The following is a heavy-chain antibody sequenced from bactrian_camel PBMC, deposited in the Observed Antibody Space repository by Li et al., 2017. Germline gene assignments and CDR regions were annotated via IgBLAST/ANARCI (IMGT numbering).Heavy chain of an antibody. CDR3: AAGDRSYGDTCRNKY. D-gene: IGHD6*01. J-gene: IGHJ4*01. V-gene: IGHV3S1*01. CDR2: IGTSGSST. CDR1: GSTAGGYC. Sequence: HVQLVESGGGSVQAGGSLKLSCAVFGSTAGGYCMGWFRQAPGKEREGVAAIGTSGSSTYYADSIKDRFTVSLDNAKNTMYLQMNSLKPEDTAMYYCAAGDRSYGDTCRNKYWGQGTQVTVS.